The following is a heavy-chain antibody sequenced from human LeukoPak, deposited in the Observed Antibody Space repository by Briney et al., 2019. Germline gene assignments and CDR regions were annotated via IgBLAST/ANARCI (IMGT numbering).Heavy chain of an antibody. J-gene: IGHJ5*02. CDR1: GFTFSSYG. CDR2: ISYDGSNK. Sequence: GGSLRLSCAASGFTFSSYGMHWVRQAPGKGLEWVAVISYDGSNKYYADSVKGRFTISRDNSKNTLYLQMNSLRAEDTAVYYCAKDYPFDPWGQGTLVTVSS. V-gene: IGHV3-30*18. CDR3: AKDYPFDP.